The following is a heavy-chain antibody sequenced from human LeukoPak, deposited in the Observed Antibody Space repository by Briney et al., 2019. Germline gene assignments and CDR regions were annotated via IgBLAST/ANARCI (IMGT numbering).Heavy chain of an antibody. CDR3: AKTPTALVRGGYYFDS. CDR2: INHSGST. CDR1: GGSFSDYY. Sequence: PSETLSLTCAVYGGSFSDYYWNWIRQSPGKCLEWIGEINHSGSTNYNPSLKTRVTISVDTSKNQSSLELNSVTAADTAVYFCAKTPTALVRGGYYFDSWGQGTLVTVSS. V-gene: IGHV4-34*01. J-gene: IGHJ4*02. D-gene: IGHD6-6*01.